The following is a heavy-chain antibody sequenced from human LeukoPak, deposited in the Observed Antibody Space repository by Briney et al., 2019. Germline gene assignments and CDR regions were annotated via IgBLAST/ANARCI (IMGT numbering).Heavy chain of an antibody. CDR3: VRGGTYYLPY. CDR2: ILHTGPT. J-gene: IGHJ4*02. V-gene: IGHV4-4*02. Sequence: SETLSLTCAVSGVSITDNWWSWVRQPPGKGLEWIGEILHTGPTNFNPSLKSRVTISMDKSKNQLSLRLNSETAADTAIYYCVRGGTYYLPYWGQGILVTVSS. CDR1: GVSITDNW. D-gene: IGHD1-26*01.